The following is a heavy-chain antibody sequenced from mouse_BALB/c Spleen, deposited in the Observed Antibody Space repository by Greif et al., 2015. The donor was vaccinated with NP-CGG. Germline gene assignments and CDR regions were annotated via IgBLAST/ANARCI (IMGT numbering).Heavy chain of an antibody. CDR1: GFSLTSYG. J-gene: IGHJ2*01. D-gene: IGHD1-2*01. CDR2: IWSGGST. CDR3: ARGATAMYYFDY. Sequence: VKLVESGPGLVQPSQSLPITCTVSGFSLTSYGVHWVRQSPGKGLEWLGVIWSGGSTDYNAAFISRLSISKDNSKSQVFFKMNSLQANDTAIYYCARGATAMYYFDYWGQGTTLTVSS. V-gene: IGHV2-2*02.